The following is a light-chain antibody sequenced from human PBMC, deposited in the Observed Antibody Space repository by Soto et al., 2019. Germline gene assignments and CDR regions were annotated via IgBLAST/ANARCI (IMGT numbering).Light chain of an antibody. V-gene: IGKV3D-20*02. CDR1: QSVGKNY. Sequence: ENVLTQSPGTLSLSPGERVTLSCRASQSVGKNYVAWYQQKPGQAPRLLIHTASSRVAGIPDRFSGSGSGTDFTLTISRLEPEDFAVYYCQQRSNWPPSITFGQGTRLEIK. CDR2: TAS. J-gene: IGKJ5*01. CDR3: QQRSNWPPSIT.